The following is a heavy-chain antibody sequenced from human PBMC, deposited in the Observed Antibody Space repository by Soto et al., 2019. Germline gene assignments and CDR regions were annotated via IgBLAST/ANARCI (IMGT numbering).Heavy chain of an antibody. CDR2: INPGNGNT. J-gene: IGHJ5*02. CDR3: ATGMIRGLTVVS. V-gene: IGHV1-3*01. CDR1: GYSFNTFP. D-gene: IGHD3-10*01. Sequence: QVHLVQSGAEVKKPGASVKVSCKASGYSFNTFPIHWVRQAPGQSLEWMGWINPGNGNTYYSPKFQVRITITMDTSASTVHMELSSLRYEDTAVYYCATGMIRGLTVVSWGQGTLLTVSS.